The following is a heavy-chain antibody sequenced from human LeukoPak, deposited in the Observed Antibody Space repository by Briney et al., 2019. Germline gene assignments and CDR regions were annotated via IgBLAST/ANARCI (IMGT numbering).Heavy chain of an antibody. D-gene: IGHD2-15*01. J-gene: IGHJ5*02. CDR3: ARGYCSGGSCYSVENWFDP. CDR2: INPNSGGT. CDR1: GYTFTSYD. V-gene: IGHV1-2*06. Sequence: ASVKVSCKASGYTFTSYDINWVRQATGQGLEWMGRINPNSGGTNYAQKFQGRVTMTRDTSISTAYMELSRLRSDDTAVYYCARGYCSGGSCYSVENWFDPWGQGTLVTVSS.